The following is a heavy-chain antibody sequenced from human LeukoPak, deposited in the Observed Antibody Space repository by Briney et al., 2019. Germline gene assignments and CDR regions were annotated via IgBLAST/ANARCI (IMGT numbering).Heavy chain of an antibody. D-gene: IGHD6-6*01. J-gene: IGHJ4*02. CDR1: GGTFSSYA. CDR3: ARDSSSSFAFDY. CDR2: IIPIFGTA. Sequence: ASVKVSCKASGGTFSSYAISWVRQAPGQGLEWMGRIIPIFGTANYAQKFQGRVTITTDESTSKAYMELSSLRSEDTAVYYCARDSSSSFAFDYWGQGTLVTVSS. V-gene: IGHV1-69*05.